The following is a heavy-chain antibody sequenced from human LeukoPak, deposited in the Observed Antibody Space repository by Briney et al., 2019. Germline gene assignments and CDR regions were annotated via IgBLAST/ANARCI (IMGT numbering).Heavy chain of an antibody. D-gene: IGHD1-1*01. V-gene: IGHV4-61*02. CDR2: IYTTGRT. J-gene: IGHJ4*02. CDR3: ARESLEFRFFDF. Sequence: SETLSRTCTVSGGSISSGSYYWSWIRQPAGKGLEWIGRIYTTGRTIYNPSLKSQVTISINTSKNQFSLKLTSVTATDTAMYYCARESLEFRFFDFWGQGALVTVSS. CDR1: GGSISSGSYY.